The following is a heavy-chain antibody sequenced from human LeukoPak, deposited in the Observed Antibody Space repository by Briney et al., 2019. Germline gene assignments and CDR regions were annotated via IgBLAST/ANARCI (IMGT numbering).Heavy chain of an antibody. D-gene: IGHD5-24*01. CDR3: ARSVQLSRIDY. CDR1: GGSITNGYN. CDR2: IYYTGST. Sequence: PSQTLSLTCTVSGGSITNGYNWSWIRQLPGKGLEWLGYIYYTGSTYYNPSLESRVTISVDTSKTQFSLKLTSVTAADTAVYYCARSVQLSRIDYWGQGTLVTVSS. V-gene: IGHV4-31*03. J-gene: IGHJ4*02.